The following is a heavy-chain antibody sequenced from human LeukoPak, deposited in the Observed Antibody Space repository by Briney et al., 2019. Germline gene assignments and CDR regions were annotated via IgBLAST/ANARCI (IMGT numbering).Heavy chain of an antibody. CDR3: ASATYGDYAFDI. CDR1: GFTFSSYW. J-gene: IGHJ3*02. V-gene: IGHV3-7*01. D-gene: IGHD4-17*01. CDR2: IKQDGSEK. Sequence: PGGSLRLSCAASGFTFSSYWMSWVRQAPGKGLEWVADIKQDGSEKYYVDSVKGRFTISRDNAKNSLYLQMNSLRAEDTAVYYCASATYGDYAFDIWGQGTMVTVSS.